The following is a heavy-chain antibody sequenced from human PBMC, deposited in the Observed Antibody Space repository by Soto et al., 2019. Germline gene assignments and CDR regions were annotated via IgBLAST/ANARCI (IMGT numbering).Heavy chain of an antibody. D-gene: IGHD1-26*01. V-gene: IGHV4-59*08. J-gene: IGHJ5*02. Sequence: SETLSLTCTVSGGSISSYYWSWIRQPPGKGLEWIGYIYYSGSTNYNPSLKSRVTISVDTSKNQFSLKLSSVTAADTAVYYCARHREWGDRLNWFDPWGQGTLVTVSS. CDR3: ARHREWGDRLNWFDP. CDR2: IYYSGST. CDR1: GGSISSYY.